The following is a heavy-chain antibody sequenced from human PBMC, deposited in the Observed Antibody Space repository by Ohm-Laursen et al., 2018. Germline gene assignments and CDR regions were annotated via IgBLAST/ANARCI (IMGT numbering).Heavy chain of an antibody. Sequence: SVKVSCKASGYSFTSYGISWVRQAPGQGLEWMGWISAYNGYTNYAQNLQGRVTMTTDTSTTTVYMELRSLRSDDTAVYYCAGGVVCSSTSCSHYYYYGMDVWGQGTTVTVSS. J-gene: IGHJ6*02. CDR1: GYSFTSYG. CDR3: AGGVVCSSTSCSHYYYYGMDV. V-gene: IGHV1-18*01. CDR2: ISAYNGYT. D-gene: IGHD2-2*01.